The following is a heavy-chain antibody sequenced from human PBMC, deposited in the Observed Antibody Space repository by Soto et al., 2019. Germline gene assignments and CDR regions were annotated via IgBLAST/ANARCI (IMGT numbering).Heavy chain of an antibody. J-gene: IGHJ4*02. CDR2: INSDGSST. CDR3: ARPGTWYYYDSSGSAPFDY. Sequence: EVQLVESGGGLVQPGGSLRLSCAASGFTFSSYWMHWVRQARGKGLVWVSRINSDGSSTSYADSVKGRFTISRDNAKNTLYLQMNSLRAEDTAVYYCARPGTWYYYDSSGSAPFDYWGQGTLVTVSS. CDR1: GFTFSSYW. V-gene: IGHV3-74*01. D-gene: IGHD3-22*01.